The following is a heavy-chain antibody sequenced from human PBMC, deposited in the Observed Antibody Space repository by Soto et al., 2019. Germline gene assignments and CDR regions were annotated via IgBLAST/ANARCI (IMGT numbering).Heavy chain of an antibody. CDR3: AREGGEGMATSAFDAFDI. Sequence: GGSLRLSCAASGFTFSDYYMSWIRQAPGKGLEWASYISSSGRSTNYADSVKGRFTISRDNAKNSLYLQMNSLRAEDTAVYYCAREGGEGMATSAFDAFDIWGQGTMVTVSS. J-gene: IGHJ3*02. V-gene: IGHV3-11*05. CDR1: GFTFSDYY. CDR2: ISSSGRST. D-gene: IGHD5-12*01.